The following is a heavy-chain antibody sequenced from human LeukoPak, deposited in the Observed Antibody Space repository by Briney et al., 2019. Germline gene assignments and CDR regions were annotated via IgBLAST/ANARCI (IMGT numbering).Heavy chain of an antibody. V-gene: IGHV3-21*04. D-gene: IGHD6-13*01. CDR3: ARDGGSSWYFDY. J-gene: IGHJ4*02. Sequence: GGSLRLSCAASGFTFSSYSMNWVRQAPGKGLEWVSSISSSSSYIYYADSVKGRFTISRDNAENSLYLQMNSPRVEDTAVYYCARDGGSSWYFDYWGQGTLVTVSS. CDR2: ISSSSSYI. CDR1: GFTFSSYS.